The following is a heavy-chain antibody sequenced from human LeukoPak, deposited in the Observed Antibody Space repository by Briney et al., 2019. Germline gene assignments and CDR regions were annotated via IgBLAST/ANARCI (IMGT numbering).Heavy chain of an antibody. CDR2: LNPNSGNT. CDR3: ARAIGPFYYDFWSGYPLDAFDI. D-gene: IGHD3-3*01. CDR1: GYTFTSYD. V-gene: IGHV1-8*03. Sequence: ASVKVSCKASGYTFTSYDINWVRQATGQGLEWMGWLNPNSGNTGYAQKFQGRVTITRNTSISTAYMELSSLRSEDTAVYYCARAIGPFYYDFWSGYPLDAFDIWGQGTMVTVSS. J-gene: IGHJ3*02.